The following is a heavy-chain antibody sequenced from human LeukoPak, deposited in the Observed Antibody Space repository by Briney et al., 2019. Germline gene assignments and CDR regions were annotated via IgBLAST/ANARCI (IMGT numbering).Heavy chain of an antibody. CDR1: GYTFTSYG. Sequence: ASVKVSCKASGYTFTSYGISWVRQAPGQGLEWMGWISAYNGNTNYAQKLQGRVTMTTDTSTSTAYMELRSLRSDDTAVYYCARDWLILTGIDCFDPWGQGTLVTVSS. CDR3: ARDWLILTGIDCFDP. J-gene: IGHJ5*02. CDR2: ISAYNGNT. V-gene: IGHV1-18*01. D-gene: IGHD3-9*01.